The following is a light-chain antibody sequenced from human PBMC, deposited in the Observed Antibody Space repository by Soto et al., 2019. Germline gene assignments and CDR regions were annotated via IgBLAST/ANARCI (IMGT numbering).Light chain of an antibody. Sequence: AIQLTQSPSSLSASVGDRVTITCRASQGIRNNLGWHQQKPGKAPKLLIYAASSLHSGVPSRFSGSRSGTDFTLTISSLEPEDFAVYYCQQCSNWPLITFGQGTRLEIK. J-gene: IGKJ5*01. CDR2: AAS. CDR3: QQCSNWPLIT. CDR1: QGIRNN. V-gene: IGKV1-6*01.